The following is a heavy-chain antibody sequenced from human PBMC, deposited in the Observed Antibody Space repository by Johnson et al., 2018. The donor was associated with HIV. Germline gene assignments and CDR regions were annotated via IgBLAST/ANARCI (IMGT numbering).Heavy chain of an antibody. Sequence: VQLVESWGGLVQPGGSLRLSCAASGFTGSTNYMTWVRQAPGKGLECVSLIYSDGNTYYADSVKGRFTISRDNSNNTLYLQMNSLRAEDTAVYYCARNSWGSSSGSRIWGQGTMVTVSS. CDR3: ARNSWGSSSGSRI. V-gene: IGHV3-66*01. CDR2: IYSDGNT. J-gene: IGHJ3*02. CDR1: GFTGSTNY. D-gene: IGHD6-6*01.